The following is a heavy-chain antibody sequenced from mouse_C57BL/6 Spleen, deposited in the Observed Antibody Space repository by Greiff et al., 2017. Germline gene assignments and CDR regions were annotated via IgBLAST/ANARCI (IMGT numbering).Heavy chain of an antibody. CDR1: GYAFSSYW. V-gene: IGHV1-80*01. CDR3: ARKPGSSWGFAY. CDR2: IYPGDGDT. D-gene: IGHD1-1*01. J-gene: IGHJ3*01. Sequence: VKLVESGAELVKPGASVKISCKASGYAFSSYWMNWVKQRPGKGLEWIGQIYPGDGDTNYNGKFKGKATLTADKSSSTAYMQLSSLTSEDSAVYFCARKPGSSWGFAYWGQGTLVTVSA.